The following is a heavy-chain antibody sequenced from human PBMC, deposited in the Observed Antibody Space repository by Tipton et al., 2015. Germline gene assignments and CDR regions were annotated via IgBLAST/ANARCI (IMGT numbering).Heavy chain of an antibody. CDR2: IYTGGST. D-gene: IGHD1-26*01. CDR1: GFTVGNNY. J-gene: IGHJ6*02. V-gene: IGHV3-53*01. Sequence: SLRLSCAVSGFTVGNNYMSWVRQAPGKGLEWVSVIYTGGSTYYPDSVKGRFTISRDNSKYTLYLQMNSLRAEDTAVYYCAREVGAWGFYYYGMDVWGQGTTVTVSS. CDR3: AREVGAWGFYYYGMDV.